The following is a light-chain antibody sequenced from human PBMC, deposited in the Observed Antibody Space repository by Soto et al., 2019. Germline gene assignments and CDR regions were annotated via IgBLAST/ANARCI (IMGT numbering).Light chain of an antibody. Sequence: EIVLTQSPGTLSLSPGERVTLSCRASQSVSDNLAWYQQKPGQAPRLLIYGASTRATGIPARFSGSGSGTDFTLTISSLQSEDFAVYYCQQYNTWPRTFGQGTKVDIK. CDR1: QSVSDN. V-gene: IGKV3-15*01. CDR2: GAS. CDR3: QQYNTWPRT. J-gene: IGKJ1*01.